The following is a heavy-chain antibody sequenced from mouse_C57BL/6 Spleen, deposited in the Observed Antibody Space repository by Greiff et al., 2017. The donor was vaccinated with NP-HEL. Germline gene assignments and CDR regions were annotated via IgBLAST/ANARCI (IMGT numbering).Heavy chain of an antibody. CDR3: ARSGGYYYGSSYDWYFDV. D-gene: IGHD1-1*01. CDR1: GYTFTDYN. Sequence: EVQLQQSGPELVKPGASVKIPCKASGYTFTDYNMDWVKQSHGKSLEWIGDINPNNGGTIYNQKFKGKATLTVDKSSSTAYMELRRLTSEDTAVYYCARSGGYYYGSSYDWYFDVWGTGTTVTVSS. CDR2: INPNNGGT. V-gene: IGHV1-18*01. J-gene: IGHJ1*03.